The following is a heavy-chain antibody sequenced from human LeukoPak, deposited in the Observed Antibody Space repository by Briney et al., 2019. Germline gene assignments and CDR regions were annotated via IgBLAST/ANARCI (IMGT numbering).Heavy chain of an antibody. CDR2: IKQDGSDK. Sequence: PGGSLRLSCAASGFPFSSYWMSWVRQAPGKGLEWVANIKQDGSDKYYVDSVKGRFTISRDNAKNSQYLQVNSLRADDTAVYYCARLTGTTGFDYWGQGTLVTVSS. CDR1: GFPFSSYW. D-gene: IGHD1-1*01. V-gene: IGHV3-7*01. CDR3: ARLTGTTGFDY. J-gene: IGHJ4*02.